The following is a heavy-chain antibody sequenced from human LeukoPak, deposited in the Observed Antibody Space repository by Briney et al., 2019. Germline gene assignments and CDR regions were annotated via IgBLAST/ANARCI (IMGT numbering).Heavy chain of an antibody. CDR2: IYHSGST. CDR3: ARGYSSGWYLPAPCNWFDP. D-gene: IGHD6-19*01. J-gene: IGHJ5*02. Sequence: SETLSLTCAVSGGSFSSSNWWNWVRQPPGKGLEWIGEIYHSGSTNYNPSLKSRVTMSVDKSKNQFYLKLSSVTAADTAVYYCARGYSSGWYLPAPCNWFDPWGQGTLVTVSS. V-gene: IGHV4-4*02. CDR1: GGSFSSSNW.